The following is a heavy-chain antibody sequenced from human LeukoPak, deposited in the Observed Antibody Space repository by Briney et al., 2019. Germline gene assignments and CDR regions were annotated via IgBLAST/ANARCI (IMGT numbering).Heavy chain of an antibody. CDR2: IIPIFGTA. D-gene: IGHD2-2*01. CDR1: GGTFSSYA. V-gene: IGHV1-69*01. Sequence: ASVKVSCKASGGTFSSYAISWVRQAPGQGLEWMGGIIPIFGTANYAQKFQGRVTITADESTSTAYMELSSLRSEDTAVYYCARGLGYCSCTSCSYNPWGQGTLVTVSS. CDR3: ARGLGYCSCTSCSYNP. J-gene: IGHJ5*02.